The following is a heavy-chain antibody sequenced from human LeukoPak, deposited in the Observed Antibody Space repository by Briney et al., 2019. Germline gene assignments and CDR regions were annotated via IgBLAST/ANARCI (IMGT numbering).Heavy chain of an antibody. V-gene: IGHV3-23*01. J-gene: IGHJ4*02. D-gene: IGHD6-13*01. CDR2: ISGSGGST. CDR1: GFTFSSYA. CDR3: ARIATAVTETDY. Sequence: RTGGSLRLSCAASGFTFSSYAMSWVRQAPGKGLEWVSAISGSGGSTYYADSVKGRFTISRDNSKNTLYLQMNSLRAEDTAVYYCARIATAVTETDYWGQGTLVAVSS.